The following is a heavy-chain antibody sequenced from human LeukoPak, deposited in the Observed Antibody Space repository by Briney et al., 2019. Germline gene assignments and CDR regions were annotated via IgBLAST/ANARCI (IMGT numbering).Heavy chain of an antibody. J-gene: IGHJ4*02. CDR2: IDPSDSYT. CDR1: GYSFTSYW. Sequence: GESLKISCKGSGYSFTSYWISWVRQMPGKGLGWMGRIDPSDSYTNYSPSFQGHVTISADKSISTAYLQWSSLKASDTAMYYRARHPNEDGWYFGDYWGQGTLVTVSS. CDR3: ARHPNEDGWYFGDY. V-gene: IGHV5-10-1*01. D-gene: IGHD6-19*01.